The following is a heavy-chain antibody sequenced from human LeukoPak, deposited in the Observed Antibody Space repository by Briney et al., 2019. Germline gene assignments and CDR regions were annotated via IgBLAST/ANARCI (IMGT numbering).Heavy chain of an antibody. Sequence: ASVKVSCKASGYTFTSYDINWVRQATGQGLEWMGWMNPNSGNTGYAQKFQGRVTMTRNTSISTAYMELSSLRSEDTALYYCARVKLGTSHPRDYCYMDVWGKGTTVTVSS. CDR1: GYTFTSYD. CDR2: MNPNSGNT. J-gene: IGHJ6*03. CDR3: ARVKLGTSHPRDYCYMDV. D-gene: IGHD2-2*01. V-gene: IGHV1-8*01.